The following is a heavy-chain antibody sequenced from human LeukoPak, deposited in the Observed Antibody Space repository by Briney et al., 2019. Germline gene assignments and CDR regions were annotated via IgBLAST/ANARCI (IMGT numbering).Heavy chain of an antibody. D-gene: IGHD4-17*01. CDR2: ISGSGGTT. V-gene: IGHV3-23*01. Sequence: GGSLRLPCAASGFIFSDYAMTWARLTPGKGLEWVSAISGSGGTTYYADSVKGRFTISRDSSTNTLYLQLSSLRAEDTAIYYCARGGTVFAYFFDYWGQGTLVTVSS. J-gene: IGHJ4*02. CDR3: ARGGTVFAYFFDY. CDR1: GFIFSDYA.